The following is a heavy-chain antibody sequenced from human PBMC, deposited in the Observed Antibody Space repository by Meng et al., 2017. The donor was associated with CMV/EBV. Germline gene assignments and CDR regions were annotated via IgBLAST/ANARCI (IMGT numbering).Heavy chain of an antibody. CDR3: ARDLGGGATTGNY. V-gene: IGHV3-7*01. CDR1: GFTFSSYW. J-gene: IGHJ4*02. CDR2: MKQDGSEK. D-gene: IGHD1-26*01. Sequence: GVLKISCAASGFTFSSYWMSWVRQAPGKGLEWVANMKQDGSEKYYVDSVKGRFTISRDNAKNSLYLQMNSLRAEDTAVYYCARDLGGGATTGNYWGQGTLVTVSS.